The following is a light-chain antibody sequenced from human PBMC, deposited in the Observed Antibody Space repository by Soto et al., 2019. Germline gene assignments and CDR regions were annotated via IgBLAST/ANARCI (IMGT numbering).Light chain of an antibody. CDR3: ISYTSSTTDV. CDR1: SSDVGGYNY. Sequence: QSVLTQPASVSGSPGQSITISCTGTSSDVGGYNYVSWYQQHPGKAPKLMIYDVSNRPSGVSNRFSGSKSGNTASLTISGLQAEDEADYSCISYTSSTTDVSGPGTKVTVL. CDR2: DVS. J-gene: IGLJ1*01. V-gene: IGLV2-14*01.